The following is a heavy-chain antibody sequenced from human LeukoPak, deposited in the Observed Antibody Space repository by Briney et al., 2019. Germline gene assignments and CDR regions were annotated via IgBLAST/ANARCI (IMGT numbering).Heavy chain of an antibody. CDR3: ARGSAAADFDY. CDR2: ISASGGST. J-gene: IGHJ4*02. D-gene: IGHD6-25*01. CDR1: GFTFSSYG. V-gene: IGHV3-23*01. Sequence: RGSLRLSCAASGFTFSSYGLSWVRQAPGKGLEWVSAISASGGSTYYADSVKGRFTISRDNSKNTLYLQMNSLRAEDTAVYYCARGSAAADFDYWGQGTLVTVSS.